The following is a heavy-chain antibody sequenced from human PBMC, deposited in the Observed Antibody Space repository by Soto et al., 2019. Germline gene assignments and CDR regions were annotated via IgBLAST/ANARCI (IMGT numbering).Heavy chain of an antibody. Sequence: EVQLVESGGGLVQPGGSLRLSCAVSGFTFSTYWMHWVRQAPGKGLVWVSRINSDGSTSTYADSVKGRFTISRDNAKNTLYLQMNSLRVEDTAVYYCVRDRDAYGSGFLDVWGQGTTVTVSS. CDR1: GFTFSTYW. D-gene: IGHD3-10*01. V-gene: IGHV3-74*01. J-gene: IGHJ6*02. CDR3: VRDRDAYGSGFLDV. CDR2: INSDGSTS.